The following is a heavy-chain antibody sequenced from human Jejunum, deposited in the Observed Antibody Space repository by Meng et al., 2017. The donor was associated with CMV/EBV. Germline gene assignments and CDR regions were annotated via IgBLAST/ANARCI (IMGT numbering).Heavy chain of an antibody. V-gene: IGHV3-15*01. CDR3: TKGGPLGSYFDY. CDR2: ITSETAGGAI. D-gene: IGHD1-26*01. J-gene: IGHJ4*02. Sequence: SGFTFRYAWMTWVRQAPGKGLEWVGRITSETAGGAIDYAAPVAGRFTISRDDSKNTLYLQMNSLKTDDTAVYYCTKGGPLGSYFDYWGQGALVTAPQ. CDR1: GFTFRYAW.